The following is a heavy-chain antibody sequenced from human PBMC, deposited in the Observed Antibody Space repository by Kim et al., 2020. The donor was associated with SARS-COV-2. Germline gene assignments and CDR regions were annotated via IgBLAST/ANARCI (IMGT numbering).Heavy chain of an antibody. Sequence: ANYAQKFQGRVTITADEATSTAYMELSSLGSEDTAVYYCARGTAMATPYWGQGTLVTVSS. J-gene: IGHJ4*02. CDR2: A. D-gene: IGHD5-18*01. CDR3: ARGTAMATPY. V-gene: IGHV1-69*01.